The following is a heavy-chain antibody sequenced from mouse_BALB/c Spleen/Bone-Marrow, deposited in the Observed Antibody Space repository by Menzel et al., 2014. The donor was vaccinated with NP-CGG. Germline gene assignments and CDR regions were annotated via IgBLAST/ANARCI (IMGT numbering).Heavy chain of an antibody. CDR2: ISNGGGST. Sequence: EVQLVESGGGLVQPGGSLKLSCAASGFTFSSYAMSWVRQTPEKRLEWVAYISNGGGSTYYPDTVKGRFTISRDNAKNTLYLQMSSLKSEDTAMYYCARRSAATYYFDCWGQGTTLTVSS. CDR1: GFTFSSYA. CDR3: ARRSAATYYFDC. V-gene: IGHV5-12-2*01. D-gene: IGHD1-2*01. J-gene: IGHJ2*01.